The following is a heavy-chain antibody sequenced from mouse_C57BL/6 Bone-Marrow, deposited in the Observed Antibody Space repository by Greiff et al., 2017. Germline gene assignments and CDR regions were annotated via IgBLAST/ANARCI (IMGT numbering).Heavy chain of an antibody. CDR1: GYTFTDYD. J-gene: IGHJ2*01. CDR2: IDPETGGT. Sequence: QVQLQQSGAELVRPGASVTLSCKASGYTFTDYDMHWVKQTPVHGLEWIGAIDPETGGTAYNQKFKGKAILTADKSSSTAYMELRSLTSEDSAVYYGTKREPYYYGSSYGYYDYWGQGTTLTVAS. CDR3: TKREPYYYGSSYGYYDY. V-gene: IGHV1-15*01. D-gene: IGHD1-1*01.